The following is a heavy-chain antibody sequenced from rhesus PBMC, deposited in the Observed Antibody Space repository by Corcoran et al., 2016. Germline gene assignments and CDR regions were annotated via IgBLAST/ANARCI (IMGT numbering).Heavy chain of an antibody. V-gene: IGHV4-122*02. CDR2: ISSRGST. J-gene: IGHJ6*01. Sequence: QVQLQESGPGLVKPSETLSLTRAVSGGSISSSYYYWSWSRQAPGKGLEWIGYISSRGSTSSPPSLKSRVTISRDTSKNQFSLKLNSVTAADTAVYYCARDVSYLGLDSWGQGVVVTVSS. CDR3: ARDVSYLGLDS. D-gene: IGHD2-2*01. CDR1: GGSISSSYYY.